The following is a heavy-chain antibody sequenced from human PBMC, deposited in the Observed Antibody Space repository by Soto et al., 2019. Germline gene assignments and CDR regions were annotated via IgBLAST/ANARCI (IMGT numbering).Heavy chain of an antibody. CDR3: ASRDTATAYYYYCGIDV. V-gene: IGHV1-69*13. CDR1: GGTFSSYA. Sequence: SVKVSCKASGGTFSSYAISWVRQAPGQGLEWMGGIIPIFGTANYAQKFQGRVTITADESTSTAYMELSSLRSEDTAVYYCASRDTATAYYYYCGIDVWGPGTTATVSS. J-gene: IGHJ6*01. D-gene: IGHD5-18*01. CDR2: IIPIFGTA.